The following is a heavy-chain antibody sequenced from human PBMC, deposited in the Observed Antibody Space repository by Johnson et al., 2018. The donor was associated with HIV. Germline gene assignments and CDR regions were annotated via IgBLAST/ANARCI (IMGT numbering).Heavy chain of an antibody. J-gene: IGHJ3*02. Sequence: VQLVESGGGLVQPGGSLRLSCAASGFTFSTYWMSWVRQAPGKGLELVANIKQDGSEKYYVDSVKGRFTISRDNAKNTLYLQMNSLRAEDTAVYYCARGYSYEWRGELDAFDIWGQGTIVSVSS. CDR3: ARGYSYEWRGELDAFDI. D-gene: IGHD5-18*01. CDR2: IKQDGSEK. CDR1: GFTFSTYW. V-gene: IGHV3-7*03.